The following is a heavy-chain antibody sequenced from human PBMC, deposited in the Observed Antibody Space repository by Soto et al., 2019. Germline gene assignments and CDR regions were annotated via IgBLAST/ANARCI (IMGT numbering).Heavy chain of an antibody. Sequence: ASVKVSCKASGYTFTSYGISWVRQAPGHGLEWMGWISAYNGNTNYAQNLQGRVTMTTDTSTSTAYMELRSLRSDDTAVYYCARDGLRFLEWARGWFDPWGQGTLVTVSS. CDR3: ARDGLRFLEWARGWFDP. J-gene: IGHJ5*02. CDR1: GYTFTSYG. V-gene: IGHV1-18*04. CDR2: ISAYNGNT. D-gene: IGHD3-3*01.